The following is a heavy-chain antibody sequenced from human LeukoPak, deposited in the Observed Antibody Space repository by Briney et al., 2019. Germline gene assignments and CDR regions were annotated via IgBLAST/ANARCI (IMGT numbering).Heavy chain of an antibody. CDR2: IYYTGST. Sequence: SETLSLTCTVSGGSVSDDYWSWIRQSPGKGLEWIGYIYYTGSTSYNPSLRSRATMSADTSKNQFSLKLSSVTAADTAVYYCASRQLGNDYWGQGTLVTVSS. D-gene: IGHD7-27*01. V-gene: IGHV4-59*02. CDR1: GGSVSDDY. J-gene: IGHJ4*02. CDR3: ASRQLGNDY.